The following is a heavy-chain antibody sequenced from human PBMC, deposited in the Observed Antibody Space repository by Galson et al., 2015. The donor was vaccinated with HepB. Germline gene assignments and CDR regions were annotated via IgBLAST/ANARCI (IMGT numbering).Heavy chain of an antibody. CDR1: GGSISSSSYY. CDR2: IYYSGST. D-gene: IGHD1-1*01. Sequence: ETLSLTCTVSGGSISSSSYYWGWIRQPPGKGLEWIGSIYYSGSTYYNPSLKSRVTISVDTSKNQFSLKLSSVTAADTAVYYCARRYLYGMDVWGQGTTVTVSS. CDR3: ARRYLYGMDV. V-gene: IGHV4-39*01. J-gene: IGHJ6*02.